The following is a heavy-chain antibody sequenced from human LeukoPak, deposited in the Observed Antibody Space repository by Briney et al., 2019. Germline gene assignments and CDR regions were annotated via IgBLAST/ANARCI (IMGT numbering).Heavy chain of an antibody. D-gene: IGHD5-18*01. J-gene: IGHJ4*02. CDR2: LYSGGAT. CDR3: ARGQRGHSYDY. V-gene: IGHV3-53*01. CDR1: GFTVKDNF. Sequence: GGSLRLSCAASGFTVKDNFMSWVRQAPGKGLEWVSVLYSGGATYYADSVKGRFTISRDNAKNSLYLQMNSLRAEDTAVYYCARGQRGHSYDYWGQGTLVTVSS.